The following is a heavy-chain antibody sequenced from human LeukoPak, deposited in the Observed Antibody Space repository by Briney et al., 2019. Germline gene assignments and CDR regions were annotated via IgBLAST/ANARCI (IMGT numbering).Heavy chain of an antibody. V-gene: IGHV4-59*12. CDR3: ARRPRYYGSGSYYKWNYYYYMDV. Sequence: SETLSLTCTVSGGSISSYYWSWIRQPPGKGLEWIGYIYYSGSTNYNPSLKSRVTISVDTSKNQFSLKLSSVTAADTAVYYCARRPRYYGSGSYYKWNYYYYMDVWGKGTTVTISS. CDR2: IYYSGST. CDR1: GGSISSYY. J-gene: IGHJ6*03. D-gene: IGHD3-10*01.